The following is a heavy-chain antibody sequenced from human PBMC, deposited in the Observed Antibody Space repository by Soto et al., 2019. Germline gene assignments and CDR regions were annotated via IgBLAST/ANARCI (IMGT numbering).Heavy chain of an antibody. CDR3: VGSDCTNGGCWD. Sequence: SGPTLVNPTQTLTLTCTFSGFSLSTSGVGVGWIRQPPGKALEWLALIYWDDDKRYSPSLKSRLTITKDTSKNQEVLTMTNMDPVETATYYCVGSDCTNGGCWDWGQGTLVTVSS. J-gene: IGHJ4*02. D-gene: IGHD2-8*01. CDR2: IYWDDDK. CDR1: GFSLSTSGVG. V-gene: IGHV2-5*02.